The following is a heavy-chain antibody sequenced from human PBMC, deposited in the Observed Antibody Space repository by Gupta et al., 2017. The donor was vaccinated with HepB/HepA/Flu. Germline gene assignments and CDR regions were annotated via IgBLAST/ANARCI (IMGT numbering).Heavy chain of an antibody. CDR2: IYSGGIT. CDR1: GFTVSNNY. J-gene: IGHJ4*02. V-gene: IGHV3-53*01. CDR3: AGLSRTGRGDY. D-gene: IGHD3-3*02. Sequence: EVQLVVSGGGLIQPGGSLRLSCAASGFTVSNNYVCWVRQAPGKGLEWISVIYSGGITHYADSVKGRFTITRDNSKNTVYLQMNSLRAEDTAVYYYAGLSRTGRGDYWGQGTLVTVAS.